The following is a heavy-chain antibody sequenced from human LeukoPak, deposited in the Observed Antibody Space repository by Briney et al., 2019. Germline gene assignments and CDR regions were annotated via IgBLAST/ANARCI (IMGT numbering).Heavy chain of an antibody. CDR1: GYTFTGYY. D-gene: IGHD2-2*01. CDR2: ISAYNGNT. Sequence: GASVKVSCKASGYTFTGYYMHWVRQAPGQGLEWMGWISAYNGNTNYAQKLQGRVTMTTDTSTSTAYMELRSLRSDDTAVYYCAAANCSSTSCSPPGWGAFDIWGQGTMVTVSS. J-gene: IGHJ3*02. V-gene: IGHV1-18*04. CDR3: AAANCSSTSCSPPGWGAFDI.